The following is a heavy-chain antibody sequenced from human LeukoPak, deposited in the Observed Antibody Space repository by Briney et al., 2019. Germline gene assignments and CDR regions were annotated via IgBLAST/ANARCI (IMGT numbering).Heavy chain of an antibody. CDR3: ARHLSYYDILTGPFDY. J-gene: IGHJ4*02. Sequence: SETLSLTCAVYGGSFSGYYWSWIRQPPGKGLEWIGEINHSGSTNYNPSLKSRVTISVDTSKNQFSLKLSSVTAADTAVYCCARHLSYYDILTGPFDYWGQGTLVTVSS. CDR1: GGSFSGYY. V-gene: IGHV4-34*01. CDR2: INHSGST. D-gene: IGHD3-9*01.